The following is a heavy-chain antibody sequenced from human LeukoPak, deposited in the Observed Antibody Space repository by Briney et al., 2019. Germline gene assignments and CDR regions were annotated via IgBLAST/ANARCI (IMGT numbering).Heavy chain of an antibody. CDR3: ARDVSGSYVTDAFDL. J-gene: IGHJ3*01. V-gene: IGHV1-18*01. CDR2: ISAYNRNT. Sequence: RASVKVSCKASGYXXSRXGXXXXRXXXXXGXXXXGXISAYNRNTNYAQTLQGSVTMPTDTSTSTAYMDLRSLRFDDTAVYYCARDVSGSYVTDAFDLWGQGTMVTVSS. CDR1: GYXXSRXG. D-gene: IGHD1-26*01.